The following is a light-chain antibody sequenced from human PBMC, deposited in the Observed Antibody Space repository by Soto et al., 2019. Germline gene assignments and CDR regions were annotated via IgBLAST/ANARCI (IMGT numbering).Light chain of an antibody. CDR3: TAWDDSLDGYL. Sequence: QSVLTQPPSASGTPGQRVTISCSGSSSNIGRNTVNWYQQLPGTAPKLLIYNNNQRPSGVPDRFSASKSATSASLAISGLQSEDEADYYCTAWDDSLDGYLFGTGTKLTVI. CDR2: NNN. CDR1: SSNIGRNT. J-gene: IGLJ1*01. V-gene: IGLV1-44*01.